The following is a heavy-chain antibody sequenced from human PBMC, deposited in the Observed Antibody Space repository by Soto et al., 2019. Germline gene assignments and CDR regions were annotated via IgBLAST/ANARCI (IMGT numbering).Heavy chain of an antibody. D-gene: IGHD3-16*02. J-gene: IGHJ4*02. V-gene: IGHV3-30*18. Sequence: QVQLVESGGGVVQPGRSLRLSCAASGFTFSRYGMHWVRQAPGKGLEWVAIISYDGSNQYYADSVKGRFTISRDNSKNTLSLQMNSLGTEDTAVYYCAKALGELSPESYDHWGQGVLVTVSS. CDR2: ISYDGSNQ. CDR3: AKALGELSPESYDH. CDR1: GFTFSRYG.